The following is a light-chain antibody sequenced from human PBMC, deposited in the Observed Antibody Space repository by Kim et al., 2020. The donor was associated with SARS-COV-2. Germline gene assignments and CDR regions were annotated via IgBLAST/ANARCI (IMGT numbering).Light chain of an antibody. CDR1: VLAKKS. CDR2: KDS. J-gene: IGLJ2*01. CDR3: YSAADNNVV. Sequence: SYELTQPSSVSVSPGQTARITYSGDVLAKKSARWFQQKPGQAPVVVIYKDSERPSGIPERFSGSRSGTTVTLTISGAHVEDEADYYCYSAADNNVVFGGGTQLTVL. V-gene: IGLV3-27*01.